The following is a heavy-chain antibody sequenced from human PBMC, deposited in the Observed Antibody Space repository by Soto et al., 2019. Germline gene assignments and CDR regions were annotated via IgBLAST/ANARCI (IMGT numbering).Heavy chain of an antibody. CDR1: GFTFSSYA. J-gene: IGHJ4*02. Sequence: GGSLRLSCAASGFTFSSYAMHWVRQAPGKGLDWVALISYDGSDKDYADSVKGRFTISRDNSRNTPFLQMNSLRAEDTAVYYCARDYYKYYDSSGYYRSPAYWGQGTLVTVSS. V-gene: IGHV3-30-3*01. D-gene: IGHD3-22*01. CDR3: ARDYYKYYDSSGYYRSPAY. CDR2: ISYDGSDK.